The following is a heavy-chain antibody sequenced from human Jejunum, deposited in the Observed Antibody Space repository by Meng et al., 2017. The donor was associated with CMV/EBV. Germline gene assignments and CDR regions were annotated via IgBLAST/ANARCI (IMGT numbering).Heavy chain of an antibody. Sequence: GFRFSTYGFHRVRQAPGKGLEWVADIWHHGRETYYADSVRGRFTISRDDSKSTLYLQMNSLRDEDTAVYYCARDLAVGRIWFDPWGQGTLVTVSS. CDR3: ARDLAVGRIWFDP. V-gene: IGHV3-33*01. CDR2: IWHHGRET. CDR1: GFRFSTYG. D-gene: IGHD6-19*01. J-gene: IGHJ5*02.